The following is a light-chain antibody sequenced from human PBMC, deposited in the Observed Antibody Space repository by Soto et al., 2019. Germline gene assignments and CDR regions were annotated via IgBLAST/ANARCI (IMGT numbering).Light chain of an antibody. CDR2: KAS. CDR1: QTICSW. V-gene: IGKV1-5*03. Sequence: IKITQSPSTLSGSVGDRVTLTCRASQTICSWLAWYQQKPGKAPKLLIYKASTLKSGVPSRFRGSGSGTECTLTISRLQPDDVATYYCQHYNSYSEAFGQGTKVDIK. J-gene: IGKJ1*01. CDR3: QHYNSYSEA.